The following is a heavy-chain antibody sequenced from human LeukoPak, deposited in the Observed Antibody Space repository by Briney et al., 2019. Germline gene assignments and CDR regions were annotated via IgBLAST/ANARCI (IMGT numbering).Heavy chain of an antibody. Sequence: GGSLRLSCAASGFTFSSYAMSWVRQAPGKGLEWVSAISGSGGSTYYADSVKGRFTISRDNSKNTLYLQMNSLRAEDTAVYYCASFDSPTYYYDSSGDAFDIWGQGTMVTVSS. V-gene: IGHV3-23*01. D-gene: IGHD3-22*01. CDR3: ASFDSPTYYYDSSGDAFDI. CDR1: GFTFSSYA. CDR2: ISGSGGST. J-gene: IGHJ3*02.